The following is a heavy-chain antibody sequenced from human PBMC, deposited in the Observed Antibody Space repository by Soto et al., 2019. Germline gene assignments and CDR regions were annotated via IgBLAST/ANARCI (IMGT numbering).Heavy chain of an antibody. CDR3: ARHEIPYGNSWCHH. V-gene: IGHV4-59*08. D-gene: IGHD3-10*01. CDR1: GGSFSGYY. J-gene: IGHJ5*02. CDR2: IYYSGST. Sequence: SETLSLTCAVYGGSFSGYYWSWIRQPPGKGLEWIGNIYYSGSTNYNPSLKSRVTISVDTPKSQFSLKLSSVTAADTAVYYCARHEIPYGNSWCHHWGQGTLVTVSS.